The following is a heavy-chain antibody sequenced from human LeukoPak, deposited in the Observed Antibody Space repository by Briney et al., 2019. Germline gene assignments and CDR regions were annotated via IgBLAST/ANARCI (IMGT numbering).Heavy chain of an antibody. CDR1: GGSISSSNW. CDR3: ARRFGELYPNYYYGMDV. V-gene: IGHV4-4*02. J-gene: IGHJ6*04. Sequence: SETLSFTCAVSGGSISSSNWCIWVRQPPGKGLEWIGEIYGTGSTNYNPSLKSRVTMSVDKSKNQFSLKMSSVTAADTAVYYCARRFGELYPNYYYGMDVWGKGATVTVSS. D-gene: IGHD3-16*01. CDR2: IYGTGST.